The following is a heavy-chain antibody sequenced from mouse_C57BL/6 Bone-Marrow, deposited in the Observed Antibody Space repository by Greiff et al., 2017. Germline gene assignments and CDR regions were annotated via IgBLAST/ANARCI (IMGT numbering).Heavy chain of an antibody. CDR3: GSYYSNFDY. CDR2: LYPGDGDT. D-gene: IGHD2-5*01. J-gene: IGHJ2*01. V-gene: IGHV1-82*01. CDR1: GYAFSSSW. Sequence: VQLQQSGPELVKPGASVKISCKASGYAFSSSWMNWVKQRPGKGLEWIGRLYPGDGDTNYNGKFKGKATLTADKSSSTAYMQLSSLTSEDSAVYFCGSYYSNFDYWGQGTTRTVSS.